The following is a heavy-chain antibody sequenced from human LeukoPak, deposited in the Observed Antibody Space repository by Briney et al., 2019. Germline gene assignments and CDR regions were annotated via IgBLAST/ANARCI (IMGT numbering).Heavy chain of an antibody. J-gene: IGHJ3*02. CDR2: INHSGST. Sequence: SETLSLTCAVYGGSFSGYCWSWIRQPPGKGLEWIGEINHSGSTNYNPSLKSRVTISVDTSKNQFSLKLSSVTAADTAVYYCARGPRFGGYYYVPGAFDIWGQGTMVTVSS. CDR1: GGSFSGYC. D-gene: IGHD3-22*01. CDR3: ARGPRFGGYYYVPGAFDI. V-gene: IGHV4-34*01.